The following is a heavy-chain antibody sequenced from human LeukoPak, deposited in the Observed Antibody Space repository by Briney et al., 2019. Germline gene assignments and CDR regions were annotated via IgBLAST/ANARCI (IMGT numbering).Heavy chain of an antibody. CDR2: VRNDGTNK. J-gene: IGHJ3*02. Sequence: GESLRLSCAASGFTFSSYGMHWVRQAPGKGLEWVAFVRNDGTNKHYADSVKGRFTISRDNSKKMVYLQMNSLRAEDTAVYYCARDPIYDSSGWYGNAFDIWGQGTMVTVSS. CDR3: ARDPIYDSSGWYGNAFDI. CDR1: GFTFSSYG. V-gene: IGHV3-30*02. D-gene: IGHD6-19*01.